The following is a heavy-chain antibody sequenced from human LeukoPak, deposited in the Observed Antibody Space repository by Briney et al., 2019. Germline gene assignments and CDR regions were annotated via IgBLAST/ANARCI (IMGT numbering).Heavy chain of an antibody. V-gene: IGHV4-61*08. J-gene: IGHJ4*02. D-gene: IGHD4-17*01. CDR2: IHYSGST. CDR1: GGSISSGGYS. CDR3: ARRPYGDYTIDS. Sequence: SETLSLTCAVSGGSISSGGYSWSWIRQPPGKGLEWIGYIHYSGSTNYNPSLKSRVTMSVDTSKNQFSLKLSSVTAADTAVYYCARRPYGDYTIDSWGQGTLVTVSS.